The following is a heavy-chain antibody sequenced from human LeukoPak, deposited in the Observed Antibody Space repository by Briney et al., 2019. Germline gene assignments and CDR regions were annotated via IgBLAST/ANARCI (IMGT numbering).Heavy chain of an antibody. J-gene: IGHJ6*03. V-gene: IGHV4-34*01. Sequence: SETLSLTCAVYGGSFSGYYWSWIRQPPGKGLEWIGEINHSGSTNYNPSLKSRVTISVDTSKNQFPLKLSSVTAADTAVYYCARGNYQYYYGSGSYRYYYYMDVWGKGTTVTVSS. D-gene: IGHD3-10*01. CDR3: ARGNYQYYYGSGSYRYYYYMDV. CDR1: GGSFSGYY. CDR2: INHSGST.